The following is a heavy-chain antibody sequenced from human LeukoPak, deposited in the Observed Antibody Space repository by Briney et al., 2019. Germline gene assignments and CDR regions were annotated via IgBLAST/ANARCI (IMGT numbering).Heavy chain of an antibody. CDR1: GFTFSSYA. Sequence: GGSLRLSCAASGFTFSSYAMHWVRQAPGKGLEWVAVISYDGSNKYYADSVKGRFTISRDNSKNTLYLQMNSLRAEDTAVYYCARDLDTAMAHLDYWGQGTLVTVSS. CDR2: ISYDGSNK. J-gene: IGHJ4*02. V-gene: IGHV3-30-3*01. CDR3: ARDLDTAMAHLDY. D-gene: IGHD5-18*01.